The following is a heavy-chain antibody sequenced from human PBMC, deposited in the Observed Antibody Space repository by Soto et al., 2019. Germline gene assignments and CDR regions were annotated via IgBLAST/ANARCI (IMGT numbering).Heavy chain of an antibody. J-gene: IGHJ6*03. CDR1: SGSISSGTYY. V-gene: IGHV4-39*01. CDR3: GRLIRTFDWLYYYMDV. CDR2: IKSNGIT. D-gene: IGHD3-9*01. Sequence: QLQMQESGPGLVKPSETLSLTCTVSSGSISSGTYYWAWIRQSPGKGLEWIGSIKSNGITYYNPALKSRGTVSVDTSKNQFSLRLNSGTAADTAEYFCGRLIRTFDWLYYYMDVWGKGTTVTVSS.